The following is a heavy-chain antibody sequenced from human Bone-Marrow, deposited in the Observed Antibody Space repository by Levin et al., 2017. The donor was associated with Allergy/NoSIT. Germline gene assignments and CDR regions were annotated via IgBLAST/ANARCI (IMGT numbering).Heavy chain of an antibody. CDR2: ISIDGSEK. CDR1: GFIFSAYD. Sequence: LSLTCAASGFIFSAYDMHWVRQAPGKGLEWVAVISIDGSEKNYANSVKGRFAISRDNSENTLSLQMNSLRAEDTAIYYCAKIPWTTDPFDVWGQGTMVAVSS. D-gene: IGHD1-1*01. CDR3: AKIPWTTDPFDV. V-gene: IGHV3-30*18. J-gene: IGHJ3*01.